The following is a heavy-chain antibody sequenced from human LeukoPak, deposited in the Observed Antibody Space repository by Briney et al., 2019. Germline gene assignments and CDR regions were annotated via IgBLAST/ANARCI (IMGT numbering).Heavy chain of an antibody. V-gene: IGHV3-21*01. CDR1: GFTFNSYT. Sequence: GGSLRLSCAASGFTFNSYTMNWVRQAPGKGLEWVSCVSKSSDYIYYADSVRGRFTIPRDNAKKLVYLEMNSLRAEDTGVYYCAREEDSRAIRTSDGLDVWGEGTTVTVSP. J-gene: IGHJ6*04. CDR3: AREEDSRAIRTSDGLDV. D-gene: IGHD3-22*01. CDR2: VSKSSDYI.